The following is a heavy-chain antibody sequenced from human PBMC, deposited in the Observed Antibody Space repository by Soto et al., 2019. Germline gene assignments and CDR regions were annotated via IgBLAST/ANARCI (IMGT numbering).Heavy chain of an antibody. J-gene: IGHJ6*02. D-gene: IGHD6-19*01. Sequence: SQTLSLTCAISGDSVSSNSAAWNWIRQSPSRGLEWLGRTYYRSKWYNDYAVSVKSRITINPDTSKNQFSLQLNSVTPEDTAVYYCARTPIWTVAGTYYYYGMDVWGQGXTVTVSS. CDR3: ARTPIWTVAGTYYYYGMDV. V-gene: IGHV6-1*01. CDR2: TYYRSKWYN. CDR1: GDSVSSNSAA.